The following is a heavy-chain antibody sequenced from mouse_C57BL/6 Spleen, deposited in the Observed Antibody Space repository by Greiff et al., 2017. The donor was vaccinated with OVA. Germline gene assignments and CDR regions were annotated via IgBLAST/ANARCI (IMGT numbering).Heavy chain of an antibody. Sequence: EVKLQESGPGMVKPSQSLSLPCTVTGYSITSGYDWHWIRHFPGNNLEWLGYISYSGSTNYHPSLKSRISITHDTSKNHVFLKLNSVTTEDTATYYCAEGALRFAYWGQGTLVTVSA. V-gene: IGHV3-1*01. J-gene: IGHJ3*01. CDR3: AEGALRFAY. CDR2: ISYSGST. D-gene: IGHD3-1*01. CDR1: GYSITSGYD.